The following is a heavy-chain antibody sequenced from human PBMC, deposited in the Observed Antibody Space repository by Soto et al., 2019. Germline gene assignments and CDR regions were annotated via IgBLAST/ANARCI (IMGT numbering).Heavy chain of an antibody. CDR1: GDSVSRGSDF. Sequence: ETLSLTCTFSGDSVSRGSDFGSWIRQPPGKGLEWIGYIYYSDIYYSETTKYNPSLKSRVTISVDTSKNQFSLKLSSVTTADTAVYYCARDRSYYDGSLQQWGQGTLVTVS. V-gene: IGHV4-61*01. J-gene: IGHJ1*01. CDR3: ARDRSYYDGSLQQ. D-gene: IGHD3-10*01. CDR2: IYYSDIYYSETT.